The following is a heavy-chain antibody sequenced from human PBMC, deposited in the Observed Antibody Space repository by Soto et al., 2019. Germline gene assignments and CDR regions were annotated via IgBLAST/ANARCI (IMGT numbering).Heavy chain of an antibody. CDR2: ISYDGSNK. CDR3: ARDKLFLAVTSYNWFDP. CDR1: GFTFSSYA. V-gene: IGHV3-30-3*01. Sequence: QVQLVESGGGVVQPGRSLRLSCAASGFTFSSYAMHWVRQAPGKGLEWVAVISYDGSNKYYADSVKVRFTISRDNSKNTLYLQMNSLRAEDTAVYYCARDKLFLAVTSYNWFDPWGQGSLVTVSS. J-gene: IGHJ5*02. D-gene: IGHD2-21*01.